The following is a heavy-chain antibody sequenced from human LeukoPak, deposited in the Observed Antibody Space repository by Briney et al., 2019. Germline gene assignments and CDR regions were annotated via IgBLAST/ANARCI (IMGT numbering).Heavy chain of an antibody. V-gene: IGHV4-61*01. CDR3: ARGELQPDSHYYYGMDV. D-gene: IGHD6-13*01. CDR2: IYYSGST. J-gene: IGHJ6*04. CDR1: GGSVSSGSYY. Sequence: SETLSLTCTVSGGSVSSGSYYWSWIRQLPGKGLEWIGYIYYSGSTNYNPSLKSRVTISVDTSKNQFSLKLSSVTAADTAVYYCARGELQPDSHYYYGMDVWGKGTTVAVSS.